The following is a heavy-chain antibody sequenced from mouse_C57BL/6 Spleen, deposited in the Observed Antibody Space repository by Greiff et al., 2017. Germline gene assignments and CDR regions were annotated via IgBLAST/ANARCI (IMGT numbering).Heavy chain of an antibody. D-gene: IGHD1-1*01. V-gene: IGHV3-6*01. CDR1: GYSITSGYY. Sequence: VQLQQSGPGLVKPSQSLSLTCSVTGYSITSGYYWNWIRQFPGNKLEWMSYLSYDGSNNYNPTLKNRISITRDTSKNQFFLKLNSVTTEDTATDYCASSHYYGISWDYRGQGTTLTVSS. J-gene: IGHJ2*01. CDR2: LSYDGSN. CDR3: ASSHYYGISWDY.